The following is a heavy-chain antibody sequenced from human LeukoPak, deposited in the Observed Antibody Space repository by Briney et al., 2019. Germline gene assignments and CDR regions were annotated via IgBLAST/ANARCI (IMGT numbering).Heavy chain of an antibody. CDR3: ARDRALWGY. CDR1: GFTFSSYS. J-gene: IGHJ4*02. Sequence: GGSLRLSCAASGFTFSSYSMNWVRQAPGKGLEWVSYISSSSSTIYSDSVKGRFTISRDNAKNSLYLQMNSLRDEDTAVYYCARDRALWGYWGQGTLVTVSS. CDR2: ISSSSSTI. D-gene: IGHD7-27*01. V-gene: IGHV3-48*02.